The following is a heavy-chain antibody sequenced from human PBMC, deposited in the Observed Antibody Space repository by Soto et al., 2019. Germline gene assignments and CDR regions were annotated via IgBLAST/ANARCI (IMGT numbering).Heavy chain of an antibody. Sequence: TSETLCLTCAVYGGSFSGYYWSWIRQPPGKGLEWIGEINHSGSTNYNPSLKSRVTISVDTSKNQFSLKLSSVTAADTAVYYCARGGRFGELLSYYYYYGMDVWGQGTTVTVSS. D-gene: IGHD3-10*01. CDR2: INHSGST. J-gene: IGHJ6*02. V-gene: IGHV4-34*01. CDR3: ARGGRFGELLSYYYYYGMDV. CDR1: GGSFSGYY.